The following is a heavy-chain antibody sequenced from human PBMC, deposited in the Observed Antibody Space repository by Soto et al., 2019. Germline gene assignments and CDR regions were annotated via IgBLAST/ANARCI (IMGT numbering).Heavy chain of an antibody. V-gene: IGHV4-39*01. CDR1: GGSISSSSYY. Sequence: ETLSLTCTVSGGSISSSSYYWGWIRQPPGKELEWIGAIYYSGSTYDNPSLKSRVTVSVDTSKNQFSLKLSSVTAADTAVYYCARLRYDSSGYYWFDPWGQGTLVTVSS. CDR3: ARLRYDSSGYYWFDP. D-gene: IGHD3-22*01. J-gene: IGHJ5*02. CDR2: IYYSGST.